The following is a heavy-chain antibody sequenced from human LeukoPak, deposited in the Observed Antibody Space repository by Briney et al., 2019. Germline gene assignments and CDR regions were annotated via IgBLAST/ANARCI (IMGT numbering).Heavy chain of an antibody. V-gene: IGHV1-8*01. J-gene: IGHJ4*02. Sequence: ASVKVSCKASGSTFTSYDINWVRQATGQGLEWMGWMNPNSGNTGYAQKFQGRVTMTRNTSISTAYMELSSLRSEDTAVYYCARGAHDYGDYSRDYWGQGTLVTVSS. CDR1: GSTFTSYD. CDR3: ARGAHDYGDYSRDY. CDR2: MNPNSGNT. D-gene: IGHD4-17*01.